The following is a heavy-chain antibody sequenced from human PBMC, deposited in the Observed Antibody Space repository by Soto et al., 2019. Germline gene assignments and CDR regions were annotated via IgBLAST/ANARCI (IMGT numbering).Heavy chain of an antibody. CDR1: GFSVPDNY. D-gene: IGHD2-2*01. Sequence: EVPVVESGGDLVQPGGSLRLSCAASGFSVPDNYMNWVRQAPGKGLEWVSIIDIGGNTYYADSVKDRFTISCDNSRNTLYIHMDGLRAEDTAVYYCARGRGSTGYLGREHYLDYWGQGTLVSVSP. J-gene: IGHJ4*02. CDR3: ARGRGSTGYLGREHYLDY. CDR2: IDIGGNT. V-gene: IGHV3-66*01.